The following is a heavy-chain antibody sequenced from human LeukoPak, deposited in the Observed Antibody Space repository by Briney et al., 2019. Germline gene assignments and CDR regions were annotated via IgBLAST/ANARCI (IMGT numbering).Heavy chain of an antibody. CDR1: GFTFSSYA. Sequence: QTGGSLRLSCAASGFTFSSYAMHWVRQAPGKGLEWVAVISYDGSNKYYADSVKGRFTISRDNSKNTLYLQMNSLRAEDTAVYYCAKDFLGYCSSTSCYALNYWGQGTLVTVSS. CDR3: AKDFLGYCSSTSCYALNY. CDR2: ISYDGSNK. J-gene: IGHJ4*02. V-gene: IGHV3-30-3*01. D-gene: IGHD2-2*01.